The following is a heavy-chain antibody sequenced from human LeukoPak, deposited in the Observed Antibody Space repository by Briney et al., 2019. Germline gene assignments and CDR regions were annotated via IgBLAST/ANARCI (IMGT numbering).Heavy chain of an antibody. CDR1: GFTFSSYG. CDR3: ASDIAAAGQR. CDR2: ISSSGTTM. J-gene: IGHJ4*02. D-gene: IGHD6-13*01. Sequence: GRSLRLSCAASGFTFSSYGMHWVRQAPGKGLEWVSYISSSGTTMYYADSVKGRFTISRDNAKNSLYLQMNSLRDEDTAVYYCASDIAAAGQRGGQGTLVTVSS. V-gene: IGHV3-48*02.